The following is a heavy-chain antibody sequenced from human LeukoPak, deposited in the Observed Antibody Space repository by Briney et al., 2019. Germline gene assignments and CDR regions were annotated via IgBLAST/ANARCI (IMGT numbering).Heavy chain of an antibody. CDR1: GYTFTSYD. CDR3: ARGLLHYYDSSGYYSHDAFDI. Sequence: ASVKVSCKASGYTFTSYDINWVRQATGQGLEWMGWMNPNSGNTGYAQKFQGRVTMIRNTSISTAYMELSSLRSEDTAVYYCARGLLHYYDSSGYYSHDAFDIWGQGTMVTVSS. D-gene: IGHD3-22*01. J-gene: IGHJ3*02. CDR2: MNPNSGNT. V-gene: IGHV1-8*01.